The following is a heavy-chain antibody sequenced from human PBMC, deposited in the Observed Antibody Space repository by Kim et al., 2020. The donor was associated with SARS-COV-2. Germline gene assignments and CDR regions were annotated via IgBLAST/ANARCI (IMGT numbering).Heavy chain of an antibody. CDR1: GFTFTAYA. V-gene: IGHV3-23*01. CDR3: ARDPYYGPGSHSDY. Sequence: GGSLRLSCAASGFTFTAYAMSWVRQAPWKGLEWVSAIGGAGTITSYADSVKGRFTISRDNSRNALFLQMNSLGAEDTAVYYCARDPYYGPGSHSDYWGQGTLVTVSS. D-gene: IGHD3-10*01. J-gene: IGHJ4*02. CDR2: IGGAGTIT.